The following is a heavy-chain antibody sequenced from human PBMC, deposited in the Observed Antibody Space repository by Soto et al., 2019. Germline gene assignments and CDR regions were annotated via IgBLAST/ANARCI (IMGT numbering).Heavy chain of an antibody. J-gene: IGHJ4*02. CDR2: IYWDDSK. V-gene: IGHV2-5*02. D-gene: IGHD1-26*01. Sequence: QITLKESGPTLVKPTQTLTLTCTFSGFSLTTDRVGVGWIRQPPGEALEWLAVIYWDDSKTYRPSLESRLPITKDTSKNQVALTMTNMDSLDTATYYCEHAYGGRSLYWGQGTLVTVSS. CDR1: GFSLTTDRVG. CDR3: EHAYGGRSLY.